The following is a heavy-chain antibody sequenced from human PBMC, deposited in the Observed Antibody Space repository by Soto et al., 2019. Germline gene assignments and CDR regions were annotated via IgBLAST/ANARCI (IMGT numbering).Heavy chain of an antibody. J-gene: IGHJ6*02. CDR3: ARETLSFGPALAV. CDR2: ISWNGANT. CDR1: GFRFDYYN. Sequence: PGGSLRLSCAASGFRFDYYNMHWVRQAPGKGLEWVSFISWNGANTFYADSVKGRFTISRDSSKKSVSLQINRLRSEDTALYYCARETLSFGPALAVGGQGPTATVPS. D-gene: IGHD3-3*01. V-gene: IGHV3-43*01.